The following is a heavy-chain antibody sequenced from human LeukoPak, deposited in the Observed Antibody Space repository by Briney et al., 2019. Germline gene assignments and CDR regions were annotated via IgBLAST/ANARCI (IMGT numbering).Heavy chain of an antibody. Sequence: GGSLRLSCAASGFTFSSYAMNWVRQAPGKGLEWISYSSGSSSEVSYADSVKGRVVISRDNAKNSLYLQMNSLRDEDTAVYYCARDLGWLIQGNFDCWGQGTLVTVSS. V-gene: IGHV3-48*02. D-gene: IGHD6-19*01. J-gene: IGHJ4*02. CDR3: ARDLGWLIQGNFDC. CDR1: GFTFSSYA. CDR2: SSGSSSEV.